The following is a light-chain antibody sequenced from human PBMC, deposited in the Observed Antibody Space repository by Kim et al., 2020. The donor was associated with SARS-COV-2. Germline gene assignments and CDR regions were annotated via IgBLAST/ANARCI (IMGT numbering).Light chain of an antibody. J-gene: IGKJ2*01. V-gene: IGKV1-39*01. CDR2: AAS. Sequence: DIQMTQSPSSLAASVGDRVTITCRASQNINTYLNWFQQKPGKAPKLLIYAASTLQSGVPSGFSGSGSGTDFTLTISSLQPEDFATYYCQQSYSTPYTFGHGTKLEI. CDR3: QQSYSTPYT. CDR1: QNINTY.